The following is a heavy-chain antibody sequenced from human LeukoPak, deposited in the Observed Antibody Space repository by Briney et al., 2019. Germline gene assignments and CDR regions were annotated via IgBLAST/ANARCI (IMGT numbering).Heavy chain of an antibody. V-gene: IGHV4-59*01. D-gene: IGHD3/OR15-3a*01. J-gene: IGHJ2*01. CDR3: ARDQGLWYFDL. CDR1: GGSISSYY. Sequence: SETLSLTCTVSGGSISSYYWSWIRQPPGKGLEWIGYIYYSGSTNYNPSLKSRVTISVDTSKNQFSLKLSSVTAADTAVYYCARDQGLWYFDLWGRGNLVTVSS. CDR2: IYYSGST.